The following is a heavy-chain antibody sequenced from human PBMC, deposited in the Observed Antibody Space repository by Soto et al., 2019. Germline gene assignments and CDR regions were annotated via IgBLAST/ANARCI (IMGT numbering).Heavy chain of an antibody. CDR3: APHVSCSGGSCQYDAFAI. CDR1: GFTVSSHA. J-gene: IGHJ3*02. CDR2: ATAGGGT. Sequence: EVQVLESGGGLVQPGGSLRLSCEGSGFTVSSHAMTWIRQAPGKGPEWVSTATAGGGTYYADSVKGRFAMSRDTSENTLYLQMNSLGAEDTAAYYCAPHVSCSGGSCQYDAFAIRGQGTMVTVSS. V-gene: IGHV3-23*01. D-gene: IGHD2-15*01.